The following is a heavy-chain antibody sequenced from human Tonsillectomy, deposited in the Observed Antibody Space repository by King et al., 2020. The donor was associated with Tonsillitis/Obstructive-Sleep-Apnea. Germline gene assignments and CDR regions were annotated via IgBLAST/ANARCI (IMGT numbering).Heavy chain of an antibody. CDR2: LSYDGSNK. D-gene: IGHD6-6*01. CDR3: ARSSGGWVSARLFFDY. CDR1: GFTFSTYA. J-gene: IGHJ4*02. V-gene: IGHV3-30*04. Sequence: VQLVESGGGVVQPGRSLRLSCAASGFTFSTYAMHWVRQAPGKGLEWVALLSYDGSNKYYVDSVKGRFTISRDNSKSTLYLQMNSLRHEDTAVYYCARSSGGWVSARLFFDYWGQGTLVTVSS.